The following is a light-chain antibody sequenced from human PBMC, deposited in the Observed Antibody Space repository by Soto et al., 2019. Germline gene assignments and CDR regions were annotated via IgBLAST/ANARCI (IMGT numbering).Light chain of an antibody. Sequence: QSALTQPASVSGSPGQSITISCTGTSSDVGNYNLVSWYQHHPGTAPKLMVYEVTKRPSGVSSRFSGSKSGNTASLTISGLLAEDEADYYCCSAANRPSAVGFAAGTKLTVL. CDR1: SSDVGNYNL. J-gene: IGLJ2*01. CDR2: EVT. CDR3: CSAANRPSAVG. V-gene: IGLV2-23*02.